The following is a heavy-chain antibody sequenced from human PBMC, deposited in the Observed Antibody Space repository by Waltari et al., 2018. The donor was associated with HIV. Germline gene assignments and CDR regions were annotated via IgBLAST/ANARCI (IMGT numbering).Heavy chain of an antibody. Sequence: QVQLVQSGAEVKKPGSSVKVSCKASGGTFSSYAISWVRQAPGQGLEWMGGIIPIFGTANYAQKFQGRVTITADESTSTAYMELSSLRSEDTAVYYCARGLNELRFLEWSNDAFDIWGQGTMVTVSS. J-gene: IGHJ3*02. V-gene: IGHV1-69*01. D-gene: IGHD3-3*01. CDR3: ARGLNELRFLEWSNDAFDI. CDR2: IIPIFGTA. CDR1: GGTFSSYA.